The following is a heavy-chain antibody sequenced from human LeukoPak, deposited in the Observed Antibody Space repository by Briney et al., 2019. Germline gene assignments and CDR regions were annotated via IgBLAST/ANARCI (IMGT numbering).Heavy chain of an antibody. V-gene: IGHV1-69*05. J-gene: IGHJ4*02. CDR1: GGTFSSYA. CDR3: ARELHSPPYYFDY. CDR2: IIPIFGTA. D-gene: IGHD2-15*01. Sequence: SVKVSCKASGGTFSSYAISWVRQGPGQGLEWMGGIIPIFGTANYAQKFQGRVTITTDESTSTAYMELSSLRSEDTAVYYCARELHSPPYYFDYWGQGTLVTVPS.